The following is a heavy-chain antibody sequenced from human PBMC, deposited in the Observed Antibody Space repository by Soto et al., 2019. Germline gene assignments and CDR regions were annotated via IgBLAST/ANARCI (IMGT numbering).Heavy chain of an antibody. CDR2: MNPANGNA. CDR3: ARAVGRAVTGLDL. J-gene: IGHJ5*02. V-gene: IGHV1-8*01. CDR1: GYNFPSFN. D-gene: IGHD2-21*02. Sequence: QEQLVQSGAELRRPGASVKISCRASGYNFPSFNINWVRQASGQGPEWLGWMNPANGNAAFARDCQGRVTMTRDPSTDTAYMELGGLSSGDTAVYYCARAVGRAVTGLDLWGPGTLVTVS.